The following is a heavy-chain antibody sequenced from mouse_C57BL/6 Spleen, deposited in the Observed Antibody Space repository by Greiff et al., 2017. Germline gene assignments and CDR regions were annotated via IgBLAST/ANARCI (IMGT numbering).Heavy chain of an antibody. V-gene: IGHV5-16*01. CDR2: INYDGSST. CDR1: GFTFSDYY. D-gene: IGHD4-1*01. Sequence: EVQLVESEGGLVQPGSSMKLSCTASGFTFSDYYMAWVRQVPDKGLEWVANINYDGSSTYYLDSLKSRFIISRDNAKNILYLQMSSLKSEDTATYYCAREELGRGYFDVWGTGTTVTVSS. J-gene: IGHJ1*03. CDR3: AREELGRGYFDV.